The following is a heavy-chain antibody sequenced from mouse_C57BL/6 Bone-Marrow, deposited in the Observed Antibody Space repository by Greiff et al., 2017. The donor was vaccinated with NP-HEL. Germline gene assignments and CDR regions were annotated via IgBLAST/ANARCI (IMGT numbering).Heavy chain of an antibody. CDR2: IYPGSGST. V-gene: IGHV1-55*01. CDR3: ERFYYYGSSYDYYAMDY. J-gene: IGHJ4*01. Sequence: VQLQQPGAELVKPGASVKMSCKASGYTFTSYWITWVKQRPGQGLEWIGDIYPGSGSTNYNEKFKSKSTLTVDTSSSTAYMQLSSLTSEDSAVYYCERFYYYGSSYDYYAMDYWGQGTSVTVSS. CDR1: GYTFTSYW. D-gene: IGHD1-1*01.